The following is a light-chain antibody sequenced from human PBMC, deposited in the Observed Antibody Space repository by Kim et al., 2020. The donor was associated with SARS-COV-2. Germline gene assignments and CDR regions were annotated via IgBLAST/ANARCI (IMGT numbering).Light chain of an antibody. Sequence: VALGQEARIPCGGTNIGSKNMHWYQQKPGQAPVLVIYRDSNRPSGIPERFSGSNSGNTATLTISRAQAGDEADYYCQVWDSSTAWVFGGGTQLTVL. CDR3: QVWDSSTAWV. J-gene: IGLJ3*02. CDR1: NIGSKN. V-gene: IGLV3-9*01. CDR2: RDS.